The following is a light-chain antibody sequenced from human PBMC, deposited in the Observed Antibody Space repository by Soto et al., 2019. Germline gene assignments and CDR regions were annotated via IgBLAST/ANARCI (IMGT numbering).Light chain of an antibody. J-gene: IGLJ3*02. CDR2: DVT. V-gene: IGLV2-11*01. Sequence: QSALTQPRSLSGSPGQSVTISCTGTSGDVGGYNYVAWYQQRAGEAPELMIYDVTKRPSGVPDRFSGSKSENTAFLTISGLHSEDEADYYCCSYAGSYLWVFGGGTKLTVL. CDR1: SGDVGGYNY. CDR3: CSYAGSYLWV.